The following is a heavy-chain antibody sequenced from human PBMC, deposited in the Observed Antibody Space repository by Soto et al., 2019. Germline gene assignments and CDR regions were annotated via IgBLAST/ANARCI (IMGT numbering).Heavy chain of an antibody. CDR2: IYYRGST. D-gene: IGHD6-19*01. CDR3: ASDGGSGTAVAGTQDHYYYYGMDV. Sequence: SEALPLPCTVSGGSISSSGYYWSWGRRHPLKGLEWSGYIYYRGSTYSNPSLNSRVTISVDTSKNQFSPKLSSVTAADTAVYYCASDGGSGTAVAGTQDHYYYYGMDVWGQGTTVT. CDR1: GGSISSSGYY. J-gene: IGHJ6*02. V-gene: IGHV4-31*03.